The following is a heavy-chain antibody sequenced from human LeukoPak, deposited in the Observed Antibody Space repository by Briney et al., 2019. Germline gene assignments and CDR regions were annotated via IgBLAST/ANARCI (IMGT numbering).Heavy chain of an antibody. D-gene: IGHD3-22*01. J-gene: IGHJ4*02. Sequence: PGGSLRLSCAASGFTFSSYSMNWVRQAPGKGLEWVSSISSSSSYIYYADSVKGRFTISRDDAKNSLYLQMNSLRAEDTAVYYCARDPGIYDSSGPNDYWGQGTLVTVSS. CDR1: GFTFSSYS. CDR3: ARDPGIYDSSGPNDY. V-gene: IGHV3-21*01. CDR2: ISSSSSYI.